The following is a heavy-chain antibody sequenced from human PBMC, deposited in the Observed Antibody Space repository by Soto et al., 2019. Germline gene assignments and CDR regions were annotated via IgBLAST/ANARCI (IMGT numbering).Heavy chain of an antibody. V-gene: IGHV3-15*01. Sequence: GGSLRLSCAASGFTFSNAWMSWVRQAPGKGLEWVGRIKSKTDGGTTDYAAPVKGRFTISRDDSKNTLYLQMNSLKTEDTAVYYCTTGPPINWNYFAAAYYYGMDVWGQGTTVSVSS. D-gene: IGHD1-7*01. CDR2: IKSKTDGGTT. J-gene: IGHJ6*02. CDR1: GFTFSNAW. CDR3: TTGPPINWNYFAAAYYYGMDV.